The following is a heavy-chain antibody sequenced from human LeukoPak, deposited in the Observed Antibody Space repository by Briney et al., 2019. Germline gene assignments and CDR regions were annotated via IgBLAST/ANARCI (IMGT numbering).Heavy chain of an antibody. CDR3: ARGAYDFWSGYSDYYYYYMDV. CDR2: IYYSGST. D-gene: IGHD3-3*01. J-gene: IGHJ6*03. V-gene: IGHV4-59*01. Sequence: SETLSLTCTVSGGSISSYYWSWIRQPPGKGLEWIGYIYYSGSTNYNPSLKSRVTISVDTSKNQFSLKLSSVTAADTAVYYCARGAYDFWSGYSDYYYYYMDVWGEGTTVTVSS. CDR1: GGSISSYY.